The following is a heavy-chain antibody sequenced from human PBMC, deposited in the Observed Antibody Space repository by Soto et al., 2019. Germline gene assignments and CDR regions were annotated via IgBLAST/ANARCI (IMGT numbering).Heavy chain of an antibody. CDR3: ARDLKFGDDGLDY. V-gene: IGHV3-66*01. CDR2: IYSGGST. CDR1: GFTVTKNY. J-gene: IGHJ4*02. D-gene: IGHD4-17*01. Sequence: GGSLRLSCAASGFTVTKNYMTWVRQAPGKGLEWVSVIYSGGSTYYADSVKGRFTISRDNSKNTLYLQMNSLRAEDTAVYYCARDLKFGDDGLDYWGQGTLVTVSS.